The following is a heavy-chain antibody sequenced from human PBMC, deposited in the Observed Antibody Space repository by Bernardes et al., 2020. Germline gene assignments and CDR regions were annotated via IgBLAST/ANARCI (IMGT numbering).Heavy chain of an antibody. D-gene: IGHD3-3*01. CDR3: ARLLRDFWSGEGGAFDI. Sequence: SETLSVSCTVSGGSISSYYWSWIRQPPGKGLEWIGYIYYSGSTNYNPSLKSRVTISVDTSKNQFSLKLSSVTAADTAVYYCARLLRDFWSGEGGAFDIWGQGTMVTVSS. J-gene: IGHJ3*02. V-gene: IGHV4-59*01. CDR1: GGSISSYY. CDR2: IYYSGST.